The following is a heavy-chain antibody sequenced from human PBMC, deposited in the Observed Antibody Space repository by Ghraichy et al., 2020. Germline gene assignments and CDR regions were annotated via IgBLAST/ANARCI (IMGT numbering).Heavy chain of an antibody. CDR3: ARGDKGAATTVTGWYFDI. CDR1: GGTFSSYA. D-gene: IGHD4-17*01. J-gene: IGHJ2*01. CDR2: IIPIFGTA. Sequence: SVKVSCKASGGTFSSYAISWVRQAPGQGLEWMGGIIPIFGTANYAQKFQGRVTITTDESTSTAYMELSSLRSEDTAVYYCARGDKGAATTVTGWYFDIWGRGTLVTVSS. V-gene: IGHV1-69*05.